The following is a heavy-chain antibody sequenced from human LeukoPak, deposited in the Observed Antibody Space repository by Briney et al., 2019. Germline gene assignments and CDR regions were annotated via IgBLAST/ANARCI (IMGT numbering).Heavy chain of an antibody. J-gene: IGHJ4*02. V-gene: IGHV4-61*02. CDR2: IYTSGST. D-gene: IGHD5-24*01. CDR3: ARDSLVEMATITDY. CDR1: GGSISSGSYY. Sequence: SQTLSLTYTVSGGSISSGSYYWSWIRQPAGKGLEWIGRIYTSGSTNYNPSRKSRVTISVDTSKNQFSLKLSSVTAADTAVYYCARDSLVEMATITDYWGQGTLVTVSS.